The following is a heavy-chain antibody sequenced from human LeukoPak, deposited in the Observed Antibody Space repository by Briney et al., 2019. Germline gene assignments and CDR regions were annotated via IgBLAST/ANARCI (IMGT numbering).Heavy chain of an antibody. D-gene: IGHD6-19*01. J-gene: IGHJ4*02. Sequence: SETLSLTCTVSGGSISSYYWSWIRQPPGKGLEWIGYIHYSGSTNYNPSLKSRVTISVDTSKNQFSLKLSSVTAADTAVYYCARDRDRGIAVDWGQGTLVTVSS. CDR3: ARDRDRGIAVD. CDR1: GGSISSYY. CDR2: IHYSGST. V-gene: IGHV4-59*01.